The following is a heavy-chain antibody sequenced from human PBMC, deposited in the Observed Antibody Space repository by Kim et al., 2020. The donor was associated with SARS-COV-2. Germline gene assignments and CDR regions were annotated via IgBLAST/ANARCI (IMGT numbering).Heavy chain of an antibody. CDR1: GDSVSSNSAA. CDR2: TYYRSKWYN. D-gene: IGHD3-3*01. Sequence: SQTLSLTCAISGDSVSSNSAAWNWIRQSPSRGLEWLGRTYYRSKWYNDYAVSVKSRITINPDTSKNQFSLQLNSVTPEDTAVYYCARDHTHYDFWSGYYEDVPILYNWFDPWGQGTLVTVSS. V-gene: IGHV6-1*01. J-gene: IGHJ5*02. CDR3: ARDHTHYDFWSGYYEDVPILYNWFDP.